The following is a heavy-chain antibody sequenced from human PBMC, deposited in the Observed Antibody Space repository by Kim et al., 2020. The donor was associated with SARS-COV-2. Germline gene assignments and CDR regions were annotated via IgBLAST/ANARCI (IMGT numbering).Heavy chain of an antibody. CDR3: AKDRGSSSWFIFDP. CDR1: GFTFSSYA. Sequence: GGSLRLSCAASGFTFSSYAMSWVRQAPGKGLEWVSAISGSGGSTYYADSVKGRFTISRDNSKNTLYLQMNSLRAEDAAVYYCAKDRGSSSWFIFDPWGQGTLVTVSS. V-gene: IGHV3-23*01. D-gene: IGHD6-13*01. J-gene: IGHJ5*02. CDR2: ISGSGGST.